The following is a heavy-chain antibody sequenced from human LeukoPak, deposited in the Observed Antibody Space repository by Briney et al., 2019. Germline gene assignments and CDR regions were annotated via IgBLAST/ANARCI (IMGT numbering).Heavy chain of an antibody. J-gene: IGHJ4*02. Sequence: SQTLSLTCTVSGGSISSGSYYWSWIRQPAGKGLEWIGYIYYSGSTNYNPSLKSRVTISVDTSKNQFSLKLSSVTAADTAVYYCARGGTAAGFDYWGQGTLVTVSS. V-gene: IGHV4-61*10. CDR1: GGSISSGSYY. CDR3: ARGGTAAGFDY. CDR2: IYYSGST. D-gene: IGHD6-13*01.